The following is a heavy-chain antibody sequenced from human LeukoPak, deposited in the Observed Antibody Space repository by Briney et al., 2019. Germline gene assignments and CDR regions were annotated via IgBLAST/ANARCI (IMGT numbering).Heavy chain of an antibody. D-gene: IGHD6-13*01. CDR1: GFTFSSYA. Sequence: PGGSLRLSCAASGFTFSSYAMSWVRQAPGKGLEWVSAISGSGGSTYYADSVKGRLTISRDNSKNTLYLQMNSLRAEDTAVYYCAGRGYSSSWTLYYYYGMDVWGQGTTVTVSS. V-gene: IGHV3-23*01. CDR3: AGRGYSSSWTLYYYYGMDV. J-gene: IGHJ6*02. CDR2: ISGSGGST.